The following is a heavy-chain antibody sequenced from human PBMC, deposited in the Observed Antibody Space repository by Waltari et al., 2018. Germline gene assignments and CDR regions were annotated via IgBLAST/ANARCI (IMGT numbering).Heavy chain of an antibody. Sequence: QVQLVESGGGVVQPGGSLRLSCAASGFTFSSYGMHWVRQAPGKGLGWVAFIRYDGSNKYYADSVKCRFTISRDNSKNTLYLQMNSLRAEDTAVYYCAKDSIAVAGIDYWGQGTLVTVSS. J-gene: IGHJ4*02. CDR1: GFTFSSYG. CDR2: IRYDGSNK. V-gene: IGHV3-30*02. CDR3: AKDSIAVAGIDY. D-gene: IGHD6-19*01.